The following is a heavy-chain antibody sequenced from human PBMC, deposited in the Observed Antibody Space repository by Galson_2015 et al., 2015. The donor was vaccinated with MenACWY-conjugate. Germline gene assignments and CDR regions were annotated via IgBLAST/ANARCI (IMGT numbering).Heavy chain of an antibody. CDR2: INGGNGNI. Sequence: SVKVSCKASGYTFTSYALHWVRQAPGQRLEWMGWINGGNGNIKYSQKFQARVTITRDTSASTAYMELSSLRSEDTAVYYCARDRYYYGSMRLYYYMDVWGKGTTVTVSS. J-gene: IGHJ6*03. CDR1: GYTFTSYA. CDR3: ARDRYYYGSMRLYYYMDV. V-gene: IGHV1-3*01. D-gene: IGHD3-22*01.